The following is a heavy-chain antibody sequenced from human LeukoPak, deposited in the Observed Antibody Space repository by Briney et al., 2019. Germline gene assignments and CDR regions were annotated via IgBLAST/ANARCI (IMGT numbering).Heavy chain of an antibody. CDR3: AKSFRGSYSFDY. CDR1: GFTFSSYA. CDR2: ISGSGGST. D-gene: IGHD3-10*01. J-gene: IGHJ4*02. V-gene: IGHV3-23*01. Sequence: GSLRLSCAASGFTFSSYAMSWVRQAPGKGLEWVSAISGSGGSTYYADSVKGRFTISRDNSKNTLYLQMNSLRAEDTAVYYCAKSFRGSYSFDYWGQGALVTVSS.